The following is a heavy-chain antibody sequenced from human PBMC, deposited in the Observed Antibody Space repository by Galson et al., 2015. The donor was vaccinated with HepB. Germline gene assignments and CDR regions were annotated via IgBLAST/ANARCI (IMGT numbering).Heavy chain of an antibody. D-gene: IGHD3-16*01. V-gene: IGHV3-15*01. J-gene: IGHJ4*02. CDR1: GFIFNNAW. CDR3: TTEGA. Sequence: SLRLSCAASGFIFNNAWMNWVRQAPGKGLEWVGRIKSKTEGETTDYAAPVKGRFTVSRDDSKNTLYLQMSSLKTDDTAIYYCTTEGAWGQGTLVTVSS. CDR2: IKSKTEGETT.